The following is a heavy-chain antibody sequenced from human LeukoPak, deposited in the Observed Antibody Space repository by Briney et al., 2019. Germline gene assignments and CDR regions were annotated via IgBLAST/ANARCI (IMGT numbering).Heavy chain of an antibody. CDR1: GFTFSTHG. V-gene: IGHV3-30*03. J-gene: IGHJ4*02. D-gene: IGHD2-15*01. Sequence: GGSLRLSCAASGFTFSTHGMHWVRQPPGRGLEWLAMISYDATFKTYADSVKGRSTISRDNPRNTLYLQMNSLSSEDTAVYYCATRGCSGSSCYSADYWGQGTLVTVSS. CDR3: ATRGCSGSSCYSADY. CDR2: ISYDATFK.